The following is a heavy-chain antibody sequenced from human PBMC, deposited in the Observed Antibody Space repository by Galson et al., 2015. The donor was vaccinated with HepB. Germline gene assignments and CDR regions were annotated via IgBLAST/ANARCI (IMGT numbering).Heavy chain of an antibody. J-gene: IGHJ4*02. V-gene: IGHV3-21*01. Sequence: SLRLSCAASGFTFSSYGMNWVRQAPGKGLEWVSSISSRSSYIYYADSVKGRFAISRDNAKNSLYLQMNSLRAEDTAVYYCARQYSSGYYKGYWGQGTLVTVSS. CDR3: ARQYSSGYYKGY. CDR1: GFTFSSYG. D-gene: IGHD6-19*01. CDR2: ISSRSSYI.